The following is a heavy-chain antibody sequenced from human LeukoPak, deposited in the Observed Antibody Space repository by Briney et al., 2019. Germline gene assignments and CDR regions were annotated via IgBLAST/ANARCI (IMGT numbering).Heavy chain of an antibody. D-gene: IGHD5-18*01. V-gene: IGHV4-31*03. CDR1: GGSISSGGYY. CDR3: ARDRGSYGFDY. CDR2: IYYSGST. J-gene: IGHJ4*02. Sequence: PSETLSLTCTVSGGSISSGGYYWSWIRQHPGKGLEWIGYIYYSGSTYYNPSLKSRVTISVDTSKNQLSLKLSSVTAADTAVYYCARDRGSYGFDYWGQGTLVTVSS.